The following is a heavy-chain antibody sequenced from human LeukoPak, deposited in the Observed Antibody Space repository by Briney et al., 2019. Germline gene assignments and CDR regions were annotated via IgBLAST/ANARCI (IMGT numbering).Heavy chain of an antibody. CDR2: ISGSGGST. Sequence: GGSLRLSCAASGFTFSSYAMSWVRQAPGKGLEWVSAISGSGGSTSYADSVKGRFTISRDNAKNTLYLQMNSLRAEDTAVYYCARGTYGKYAFDIWGQGTMVTVSS. CDR3: ARGTYGKYAFDI. V-gene: IGHV3-23*01. D-gene: IGHD3-10*01. J-gene: IGHJ3*02. CDR1: GFTFSSYA.